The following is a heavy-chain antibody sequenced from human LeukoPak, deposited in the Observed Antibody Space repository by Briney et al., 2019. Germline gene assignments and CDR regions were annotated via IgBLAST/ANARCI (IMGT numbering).Heavy chain of an antibody. CDR1: GFTFSSYA. CDR3: AKHRYCSSTSCYWEYFQH. J-gene: IGHJ1*01. CDR2: ISGSGGST. D-gene: IGHD2-2*01. V-gene: IGHV3-23*01. Sequence: GGSLRLSCAASGFTFSSYATSWVRQAPGKGLEWVSAISGSGGSTYYADSVKGRFTISRDNSKNTLYLQMNSLRAEDTAVYYCAKHRYCSSTSCYWEYFQHWGQGTLVTVSS.